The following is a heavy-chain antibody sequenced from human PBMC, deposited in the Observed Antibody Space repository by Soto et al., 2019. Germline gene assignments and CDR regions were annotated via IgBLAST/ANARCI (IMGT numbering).Heavy chain of an antibody. V-gene: IGHV1-2*04. CDR1: GYTFTGYY. J-gene: IGHJ4*02. D-gene: IGHD4-17*01. CDR2: INPNSGGT. Sequence: ASVKVSCKASGYTFTGYYMHWVRQAPGQGLEWMGWINPNSGGTNYAQKFQGWVTMTRDTSISTAYMELSRLRSDDTAVYYCARDRATTVVTPYCFDYWGQGTLVTVSS. CDR3: ARDRATTVVTPYCFDY.